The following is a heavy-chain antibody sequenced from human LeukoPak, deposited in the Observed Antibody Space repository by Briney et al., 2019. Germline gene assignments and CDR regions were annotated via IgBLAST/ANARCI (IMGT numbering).Heavy chain of an antibody. V-gene: IGHV1-46*01. CDR2: INPSGGST. Sequence: GASVKVSCKASGYTFTGYYMHWVRQAPGQGLEWMGIINPSGGSTSYAQKFQGRVTMTRDMSTSTVYMELSSLRSEDTAVYYCARDGYYDSSGYYSPFDYWGQGTLVTVSS. CDR3: ARDGYYDSSGYYSPFDY. D-gene: IGHD3-22*01. J-gene: IGHJ4*02. CDR1: GYTFTGYY.